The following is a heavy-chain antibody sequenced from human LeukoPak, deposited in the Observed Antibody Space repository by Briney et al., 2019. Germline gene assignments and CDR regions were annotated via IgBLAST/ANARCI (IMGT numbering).Heavy chain of an antibody. CDR2: IIPILGIA. CDR3: ARFRGGELAGTPVGERDNDAFDI. Sequence: GASVKVSCKASGGTFSSYAISWVRQAPGQGLEWMGRIIPILGIANYAQKFQGRVTITADKSTSTAYMELSSLRSEDTAVYYCARFRGGELAGTPVGERDNDAFDIWGQGTMVTVSS. D-gene: IGHD1-26*01. J-gene: IGHJ3*02. CDR1: GGTFSSYA. V-gene: IGHV1-69*04.